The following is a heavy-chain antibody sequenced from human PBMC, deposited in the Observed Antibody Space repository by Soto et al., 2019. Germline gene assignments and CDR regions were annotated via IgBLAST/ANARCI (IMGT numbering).Heavy chain of an antibody. Sequence: SETLCLTRSVAGGSISVIGYYRNWIRQPPGKGLEWIGYIYYSGSTNYNPSLKSRVTISVDTSKNQFSLKLSSVTAADTAVYYCARQKGSGYYYYGMDVWGQGTTVTVSS. CDR2: IYYSGST. CDR1: GGSISVIGYY. V-gene: IGHV4-59*08. CDR3: ARQKGSGYYYYGMDV. D-gene: IGHD3-10*01. J-gene: IGHJ6*02.